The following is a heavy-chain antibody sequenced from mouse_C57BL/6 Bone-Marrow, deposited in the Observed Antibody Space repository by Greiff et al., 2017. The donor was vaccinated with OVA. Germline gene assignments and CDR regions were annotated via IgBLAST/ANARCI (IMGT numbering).Heavy chain of an antibody. Sequence: VQLQQSGPELVKPGASVKISCKASGYTFTDYYMNWVKQSHGKSLEWIGDINPNNGGTSYNQKFKGKATLTVDKSSSTAYMELRSLTSEDSAVYYGAKGMDYDGSSYGYFDVWGTGTTVTVSS. CDR2: INPNNGGT. CDR3: AKGMDYDGSSYGYFDV. J-gene: IGHJ1*03. V-gene: IGHV1-26*01. D-gene: IGHD1-1*01. CDR1: GYTFTDYY.